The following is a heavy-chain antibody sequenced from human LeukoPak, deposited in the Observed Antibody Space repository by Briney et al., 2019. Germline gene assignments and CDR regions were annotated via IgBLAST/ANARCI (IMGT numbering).Heavy chain of an antibody. Sequence: SETLSLTCTVSGGSISSSGYYWGWIRQPPGKGLEWIGSIYHSGSTYCPPSLKSRVTISVDTSKNQFSLKLGSVTAADTAVYYCARHALTKVGTTPYYFDYWGQGTLVTVSS. D-gene: IGHD1-26*01. CDR1: GGSISSSGYY. CDR2: IYHSGST. CDR3: ARHALTKVGTTPYYFDY. J-gene: IGHJ4*02. V-gene: IGHV4-39*01.